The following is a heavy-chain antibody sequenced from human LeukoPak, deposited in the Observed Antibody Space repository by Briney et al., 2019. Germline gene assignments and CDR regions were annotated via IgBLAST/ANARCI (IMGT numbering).Heavy chain of an antibody. Sequence: PSETLSLACTVSGGSISSSRYYWGWIRHPPGKGLEWIGSIYYSGSTYYNPSLKSRVTISVDTSKNEFSLKLSSGTAADTAVYYWASKDTVLVTAIDYWGQGTLVTVSS. V-gene: IGHV4-39*01. CDR3: ASKDTVLVTAIDY. CDR2: IYYSGST. CDR1: GGSISSSRYY. D-gene: IGHD2-21*02. J-gene: IGHJ4*02.